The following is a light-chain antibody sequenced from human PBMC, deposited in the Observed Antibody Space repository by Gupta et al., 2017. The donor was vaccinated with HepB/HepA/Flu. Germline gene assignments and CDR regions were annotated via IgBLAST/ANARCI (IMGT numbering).Light chain of an antibody. Sequence: EIVLTQSPATVSLSPGERATLSCRASQSVGSYLVWYQQKPGQAPRLLMYDASNRATGIPARFSGSGSGKDFTLTISSREPEDFAVYYCQQRSKWPPLTFGGGTKVEIK. CDR3: QQRSKWPPLT. J-gene: IGKJ4*01. V-gene: IGKV3-11*01. CDR1: QSVGSY. CDR2: DAS.